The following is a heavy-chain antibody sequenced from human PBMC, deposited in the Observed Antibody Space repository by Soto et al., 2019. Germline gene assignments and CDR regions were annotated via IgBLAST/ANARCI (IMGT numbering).Heavy chain of an antibody. J-gene: IGHJ3*02. CDR1: GVSVSSYA. Sequence: GGSLRLSCAASGVSVSSYAMHWVRQAPGKGLEWVAVISYDGSNKYYADSVKGRFTISRDNSKNTLYLQMNSLRAEDTAVYYCAREGRNVDTAMDDAFDIWGQGTMVTVSS. CDR2: ISYDGSNK. V-gene: IGHV3-30-3*01. D-gene: IGHD5-18*01. CDR3: AREGRNVDTAMDDAFDI.